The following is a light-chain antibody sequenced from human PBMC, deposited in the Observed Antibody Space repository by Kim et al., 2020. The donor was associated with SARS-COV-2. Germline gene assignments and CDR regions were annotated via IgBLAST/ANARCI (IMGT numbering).Light chain of an antibody. CDR2: ENY. CDR1: SSNIGSNY. CDR3: AAWDNSLSVHYV. Sequence: QSVLTQPPSASGTPGQRVTISCSGSSSNIGSNYVYWYQQLPGAAPKLLIYENYQRPSGVPDRFSGSKSGTSAFLDISGLRSEDEADYYCAAWDNSLSVHYVFGTGTKVTVL. J-gene: IGLJ1*01. V-gene: IGLV1-47*01.